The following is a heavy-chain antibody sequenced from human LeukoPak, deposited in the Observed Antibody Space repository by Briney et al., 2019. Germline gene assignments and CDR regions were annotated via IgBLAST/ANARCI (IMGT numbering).Heavy chain of an antibody. CDR3: ARRRYTSGYLDY. CDR1: GGSISTSSYY. Sequence: SETLSLTCTVSGGSISTSSYYWGWIRQPPGKGLEWIGTIFYSGSTYYNPSLKSRVTVSLDTSKNQFSLKLSSVTAADTAVYYCARRRYTSGYLDYWGQGTLVTVSS. J-gene: IGHJ4*02. D-gene: IGHD3-22*01. CDR2: IFYSGST. V-gene: IGHV4-39*07.